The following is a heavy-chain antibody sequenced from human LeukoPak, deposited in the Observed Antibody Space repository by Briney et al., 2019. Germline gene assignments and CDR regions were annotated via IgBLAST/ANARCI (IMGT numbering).Heavy chain of an antibody. D-gene: IGHD5-18*01. CDR2: IYYSGST. Sequence: SSETLSLTCTVSGGSISSYYWSWIRQPPGKGLEWIGYIYYSGSTNYNPSLKSRVTISVDRSKNQFSLKLSSVTAADTAVYYCAREEDTANYFDYWGQGTLVTVSS. CDR1: GGSISSYY. V-gene: IGHV4-59*12. CDR3: AREEDTANYFDY. J-gene: IGHJ4*02.